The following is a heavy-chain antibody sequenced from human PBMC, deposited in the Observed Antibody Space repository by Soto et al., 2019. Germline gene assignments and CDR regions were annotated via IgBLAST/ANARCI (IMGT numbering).Heavy chain of an antibody. J-gene: IGHJ4*02. CDR3: ADRRRDGDWNGGDMDY. Sequence: QITLKESGPTLVNPTQTLTLTCSFSGFSLTTRPVGVGWIRQSPGKALEWLAFAYWDDDNRYSTPLRSRLTVTKDTSKNPFVLTMTIRDPEDTATYYGADRRRDGDWNGGDMDYWGQGTLVTVSS. D-gene: IGHD2-21*02. CDR1: GFSLTTRPVG. CDR2: AYWDDDN. V-gene: IGHV2-5*02.